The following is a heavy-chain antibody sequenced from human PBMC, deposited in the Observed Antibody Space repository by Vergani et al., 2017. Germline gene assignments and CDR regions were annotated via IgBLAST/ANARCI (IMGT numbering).Heavy chain of an antibody. D-gene: IGHD6-19*01. Sequence: QLQLQESGPGLVKPSETLSLTCTVSGVSIGSNSYYWGWIRQPPGKGLGWIGTIYYTGTTYYNEAHKSRLTISVDTSKNQFSLNLTSVTAADTAVYYCTRHGRSGWAGYLQHWGQGTLVTASS. CDR2: IYYTGTT. CDR3: TRHGRSGWAGYLQH. V-gene: IGHV4-39*01. CDR1: GVSIGSNSYY. J-gene: IGHJ1*01.